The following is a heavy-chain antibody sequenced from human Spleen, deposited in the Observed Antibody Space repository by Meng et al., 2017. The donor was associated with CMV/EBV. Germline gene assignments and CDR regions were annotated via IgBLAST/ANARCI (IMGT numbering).Heavy chain of an antibody. CDR2: ISDDGSNR. CDR3: ARVRYYDFWSGLDYYGMDV. V-gene: IGHV3-30-3*01. CDR1: GFTFINYA. J-gene: IGHJ6*02. D-gene: IGHD3-3*01. Sequence: GGSLRLSCAASGFTFINYAIHWVRQAPGKGLEWVAVISDDGSNRYSPDSVKGRFTISRDNSKNTLYLQMNSLRTEDTAVYYCARVRYYDFWSGLDYYGMDVWGQGTTVTVSS.